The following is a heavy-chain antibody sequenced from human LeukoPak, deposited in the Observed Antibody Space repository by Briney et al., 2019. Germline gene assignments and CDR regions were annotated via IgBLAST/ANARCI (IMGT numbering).Heavy chain of an antibody. CDR2: ISYDGSNK. Sequence: HSGGSLRLSCAASGFTFSSYAMHWVRQAPGKGLEWVAVISYDGSNKYYADSVKGRFTISRDNSKNTLYLQMNSLRAEDTAVYYCAREGPLVVRGVISCMDVWGQGTTVTVSS. V-gene: IGHV3-30-3*01. CDR3: AREGPLVVRGVISCMDV. J-gene: IGHJ6*02. CDR1: GFTFSSYA. D-gene: IGHD3-10*01.